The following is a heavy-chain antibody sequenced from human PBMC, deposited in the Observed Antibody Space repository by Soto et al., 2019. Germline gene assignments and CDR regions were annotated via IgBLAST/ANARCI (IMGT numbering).Heavy chain of an antibody. CDR2: IYYSGST. Sequence: SDTLSLTCTVSGGSISSSSYYWGWIRQPPGKGLEWIGSIYYSGSTYYNPSLKSRVTISVDTSKNQFSLKLSSVTAADTAVYYCARLGNLGTELGYDGMDVWGKGTTVT. D-gene: IGHD1-7*01. CDR3: ARLGNLGTELGYDGMDV. J-gene: IGHJ6*04. CDR1: GGSISSSSYY. V-gene: IGHV4-39*01.